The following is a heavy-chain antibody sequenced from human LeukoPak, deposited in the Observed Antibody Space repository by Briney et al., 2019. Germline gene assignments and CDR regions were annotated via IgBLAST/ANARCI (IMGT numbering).Heavy chain of an antibody. Sequence: GESLKISCKGSGYSFTTYWIGWVRQMPGKGLEWMGIIYPGDSDTRYNPSFQGQVTISADRSISTAYLQWSSLKASDTAMYYCARRIAAAASDAFDIWGQGTMVTVSS. V-gene: IGHV5-51*01. D-gene: IGHD6-13*01. CDR1: GYSFTTYW. CDR3: ARRIAAAASDAFDI. CDR2: IYPGDSDT. J-gene: IGHJ3*02.